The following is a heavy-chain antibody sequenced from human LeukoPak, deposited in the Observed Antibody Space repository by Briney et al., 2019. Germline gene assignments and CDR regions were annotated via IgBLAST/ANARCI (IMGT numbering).Heavy chain of an antibody. D-gene: IGHD1-26*01. V-gene: IGHV1-8*03. CDR1: GYTFTSYD. CDR3: ARDPGWELLRYYFDY. Sequence: ASVKVSCKASGYTFTSYDINWVRQATGQGLEWMGWMNPNSGNTGYAQKFQGRVTITRNTSISTAYMELSSLRSEDTAVYYCARDPGWELLRYYFDYWGQGTLVTVSS. CDR2: MNPNSGNT. J-gene: IGHJ4*02.